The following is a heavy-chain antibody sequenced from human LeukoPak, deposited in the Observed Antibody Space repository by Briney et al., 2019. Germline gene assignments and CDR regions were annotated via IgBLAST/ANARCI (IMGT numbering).Heavy chain of an antibody. J-gene: IGHJ4*02. D-gene: IGHD2-2*01. CDR3: ARDPCSSTSCYDY. Sequence: GASVKVSCKASGYTFTGYYVHWVRQAPGQGLEWMGWINPNSGGTNYAQKFQGRVTMTRDTSISTAYMDLSRLRSDDTAVYYCARDPCSSTSCYDYWGQGTLLTVSS. CDR2: INPNSGGT. CDR1: GYTFTGYY. V-gene: IGHV1-2*02.